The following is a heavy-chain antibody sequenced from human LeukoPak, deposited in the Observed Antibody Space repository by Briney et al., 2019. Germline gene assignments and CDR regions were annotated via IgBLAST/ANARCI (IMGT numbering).Heavy chain of an antibody. CDR1: GVSFSYYA. J-gene: IGHJ3*02. V-gene: IGHV3-23*01. CDR2: ISSGGGTT. Sequence: GGSLRLSCAASGVSFSYYAMSWVRQAPGKGLEWVSGISSGGGTTYYEGSVKGRFTISRDNSKTTLYLLMNSLRAEDTAVYFCAKDPSSGFADGDAFDIWGQGTMVTVSS. D-gene: IGHD3-10*01. CDR3: AKDPSSGFADGDAFDI.